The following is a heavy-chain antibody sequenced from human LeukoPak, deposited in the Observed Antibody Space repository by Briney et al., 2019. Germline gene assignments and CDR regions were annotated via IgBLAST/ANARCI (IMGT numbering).Heavy chain of an antibody. Sequence: GGSLRLSCAASGFTFSSYEMNWVRQVPGKLLEWVSYISSSGSTIYYADSVKGRFTICRDNAKNSLYLQMNSLRAEDTAVYYCAELGITMIGGVWGKGTTVTISS. CDR2: ISSSGSTI. J-gene: IGHJ6*04. CDR3: AELGITMIGGV. D-gene: IGHD3-10*02. CDR1: GFTFSSYE. V-gene: IGHV3-48*03.